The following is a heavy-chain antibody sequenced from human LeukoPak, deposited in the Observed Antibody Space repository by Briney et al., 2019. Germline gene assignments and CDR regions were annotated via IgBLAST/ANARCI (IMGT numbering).Heavy chain of an antibody. CDR1: GYSFTNYW. J-gene: IGHJ4*02. D-gene: IGHD3-22*01. CDR2: IYPGDSDT. CDR3: ARRSHFDRPDF. V-gene: IGHV5-51*01. Sequence: GEALEISCQGSGYSFTNYWIGWVRPMPGKGLGWMGIIYPGDSDTRYSPVFQGQVTISADKSISTAYLQWSSLNASDSAMYYCARRSHFDRPDFWGQGTLVTVSS.